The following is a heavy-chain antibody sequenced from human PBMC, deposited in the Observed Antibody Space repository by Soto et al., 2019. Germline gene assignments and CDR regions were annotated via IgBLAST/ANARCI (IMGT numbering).Heavy chain of an antibody. CDR3: GRHSSNTVAAPGPFNP. CDR1: RYEFTTKW. CDR2: VAPRDSYT. J-gene: IGHJ5*02. D-gene: IGHD6-25*01. V-gene: IGHV5-10-1*01. Sequence: GESLKISCQDSRYEFTTKWLRWVRQMPGKGLEGVGRVAPRDSYTDYNPSFRRHVIISVDRPGSTVYLEWSSLKASDSATYYGGRHSSNTVAAPGPFNPWGQGTPVTVSS.